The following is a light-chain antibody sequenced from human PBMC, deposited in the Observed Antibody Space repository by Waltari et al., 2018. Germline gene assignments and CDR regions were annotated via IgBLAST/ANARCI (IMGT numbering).Light chain of an antibody. J-gene: IGKJ4*01. CDR3: QQRNDWPLT. CDR1: QSASKY. Sequence: EIVLTQSPATLSLSPGERATLSCRASQSASKYVAWYQQRPGQPPRLLIYDVSNRAAGVPDRFDAFGSGTDFTLTINSLEPEDFAVYYCQQRNDWPLTFGGGTRVEIK. CDR2: DVS. V-gene: IGKV3-11*01.